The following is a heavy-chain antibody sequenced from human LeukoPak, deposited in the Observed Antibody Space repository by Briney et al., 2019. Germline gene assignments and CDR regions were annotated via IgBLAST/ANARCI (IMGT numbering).Heavy chain of an antibody. CDR1: GCTFRSYV. D-gene: IGHD3-10*01. V-gene: IGHV1-69*13. CDR3: ATATMVRDVHFDY. J-gene: IGHJ4*02. CDR2: IISIFGTA. Sequence: SVKVTCKSSGCTFRSYVISWLRQPPGQGLEWMGGIISIFGTANYAQKFQGRVTITADESTSTAYMELSSLRSEDTAVYYCATATMVRDVHFDYWGQGTLVTVSS.